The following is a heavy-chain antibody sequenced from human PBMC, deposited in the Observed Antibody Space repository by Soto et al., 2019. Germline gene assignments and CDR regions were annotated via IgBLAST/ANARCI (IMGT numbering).Heavy chain of an antibody. D-gene: IGHD3-22*01. CDR3: ARDSSGRQYYGMDV. Sequence: GGSLRLSCVASGFTFISSFMGWVRQAPGKGLEWISYITTTSSTMYYADSVKGRFTISRDNAKNSLYLQMNSLRDEDTAVYYCARDSSGRQYYGMDVWGQGTTVTVSS. V-gene: IGHV3-48*02. J-gene: IGHJ6*02. CDR2: ITTTSSTM. CDR1: GFTFISSF.